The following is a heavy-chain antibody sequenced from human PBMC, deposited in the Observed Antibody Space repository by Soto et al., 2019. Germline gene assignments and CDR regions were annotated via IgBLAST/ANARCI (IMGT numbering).Heavy chain of an antibody. CDR2: ISGSGGST. CDR1: GFTFSSYA. Sequence: EVQLLESGGGLVQPGGSLRLSCAASGFTFSSYAMSWVRQAPGKGLEWVSAISGSGGSTYYADSVKGRFTIPRDNSKNTLNLQMNSLRAEDTAVYYCAKRGGRAVAGSGWFDPWGQGTLVTVSS. CDR3: AKRGGRAVAGSGWFDP. D-gene: IGHD6-19*01. V-gene: IGHV3-23*01. J-gene: IGHJ5*02.